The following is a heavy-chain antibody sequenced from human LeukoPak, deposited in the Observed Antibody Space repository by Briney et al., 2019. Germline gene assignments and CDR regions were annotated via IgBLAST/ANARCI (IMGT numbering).Heavy chain of an antibody. J-gene: IGHJ6*02. Sequence: ASVKVSCKASGYTYTGYYMHWVRQAPGQGLEWMGWINPNSGGTNYAQKFQGRVTMTRDTSISTAYMKLSRLRSDDTAVYYCAREGVQLWLPRTYYYYGMDVWGQGTTVTVSS. CDR2: INPNSGGT. V-gene: IGHV1-2*02. D-gene: IGHD5-18*01. CDR3: AREGVQLWLPRTYYYYGMDV. CDR1: GYTYTGYY.